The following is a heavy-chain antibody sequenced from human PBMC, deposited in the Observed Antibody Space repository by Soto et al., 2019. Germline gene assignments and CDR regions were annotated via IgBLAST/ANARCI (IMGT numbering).Heavy chain of an antibody. CDR3: AREERGVTFDY. J-gene: IGHJ4*02. CDR1: EFTFSSHW. Sequence: EVQLVESGGGLVQPGGSLRLSCAASEFTFSSHWMSWVRQAPGKGLEWVAKIKQDGSEKYYVDSVKGRFTISRDNAKNSLYLQMNSLRAEDTAVYYCAREERGVTFDYWGQGTLVTVSS. D-gene: IGHD3-10*01. V-gene: IGHV3-7*03. CDR2: IKQDGSEK.